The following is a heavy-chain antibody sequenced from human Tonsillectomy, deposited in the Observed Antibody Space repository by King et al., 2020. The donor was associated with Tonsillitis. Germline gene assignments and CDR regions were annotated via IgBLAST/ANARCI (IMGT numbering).Heavy chain of an antibody. J-gene: IGHJ3*02. V-gene: IGHV3-30-3*01. Sequence: VQLVQSGGGVVQPGRSLRLSCAASGFTFSSYAIHWVRQAPGKGLEWVALISYDGSNKYYADSVKGRFTISRDISKNTLYVQMNSLRAEDTAVYYCARGSFGELILGGGFDILGQGTKVTVSS. D-gene: IGHD3-10*01. CDR1: GFTFSSYA. CDR2: ISYDGSNK. CDR3: ARGSFGELILGGGFDI.